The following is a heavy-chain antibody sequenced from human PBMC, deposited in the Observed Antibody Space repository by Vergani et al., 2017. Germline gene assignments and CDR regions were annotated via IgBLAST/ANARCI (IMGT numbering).Heavy chain of an antibody. J-gene: IGHJ6*04. V-gene: IGHV1-69*11. CDR1: GDSLSNYV. CDR3: TRAVRPGRRYHYCYPMEV. Sequence: QVQLVQSGAEVKKPGSSVKVSCKASGDSLSNYVISWVRQAPAQGLEWMVRITPALGTPNFARKFQGRVTITADDPTSTVYMEMSSLRSDDAAVYYCTRAVRPGRRYHYCYPMEVWGEGSTVTVSS. D-gene: IGHD6-25*01. CDR2: ITPALGTP.